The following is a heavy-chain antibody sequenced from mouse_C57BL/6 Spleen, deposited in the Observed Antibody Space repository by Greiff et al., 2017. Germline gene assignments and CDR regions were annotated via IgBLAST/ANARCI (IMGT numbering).Heavy chain of an antibody. CDR2: IDPSDSYT. CDR3: ARSGLQGY. J-gene: IGHJ2*01. D-gene: IGHD2-13*01. V-gene: IGHV1-69*01. CDR1: GYTFTSYW. Sequence: QVQLKQPGAELVMPGASVKLSCKASGYTFTSYWMHWVKQRPGQGLEWIGEIDPSDSYTNYNQKFKGKSTLTVDKSSSTAYMQLSSLTSEDSAVYYCARSGLQGYWGQGTTLTVSS.